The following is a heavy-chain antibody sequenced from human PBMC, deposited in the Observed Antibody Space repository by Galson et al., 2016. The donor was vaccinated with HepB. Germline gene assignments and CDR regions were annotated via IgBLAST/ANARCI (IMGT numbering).Heavy chain of an antibody. CDR3: TRDGLGATYPFFDD. CDR2: INPMFGVA. V-gene: IGHV1-69*10. D-gene: IGHD3-16*01. CDR1: GVTFRMYS. J-gene: IGHJ4*02. Sequence: SVKVSCKAPGVTFRMYSISWVRQAPGQGLEWVGGINPMFGVATYAQKFQGRVTITADKSKATAYMEMASLRSDDSAVYYCTRDGLGATYPFFDDWGQGTLVTVSS.